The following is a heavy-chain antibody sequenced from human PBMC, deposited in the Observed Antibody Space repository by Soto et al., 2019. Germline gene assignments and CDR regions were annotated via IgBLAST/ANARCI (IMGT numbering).Heavy chain of an antibody. D-gene: IGHD3-10*01. CDR1: GGSISSVGYY. J-gene: IGHJ5*02. V-gene: IGHV4-31*03. Sequence: QVQLQESGPGLVKPSQTLSLTCTVSGGSISSVGYYWRWIRPHPGKRLEWIGYIYYSGRTYYNPSLKSRVTIPVDTSKNQFSLKLSSVLAVDTAVDDGAGSFTPWGQGTLVTVSS. CDR3: AGSFTP. CDR2: IYYSGRT.